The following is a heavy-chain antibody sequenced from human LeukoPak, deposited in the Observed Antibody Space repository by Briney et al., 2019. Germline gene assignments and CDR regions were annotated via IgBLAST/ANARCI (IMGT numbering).Heavy chain of an antibody. J-gene: IGHJ5*02. CDR2: MNPKSGNT. V-gene: IGHV1-8*03. D-gene: IGHD3-3*01. CDR1: GYTFTSYD. CDR3: ARGQQYYDFWGGYYRGNWFDP. Sequence: ASVKVSCKASGYTFTSYDINWVRQATGQGVEWMGWMNPKSGNTGYVQKFEGRVTITRNTSISTAYMELSSLRSEDTAVYYCARGQQYYDFWGGYYRGNWFDPWGQGTLVTVSS.